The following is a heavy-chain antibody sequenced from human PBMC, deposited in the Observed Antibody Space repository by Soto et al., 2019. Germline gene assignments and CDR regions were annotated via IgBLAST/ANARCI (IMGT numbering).Heavy chain of an antibody. Sequence: LSCAASGFTFSSYAMSWVRQAPGKGMEWVSGISDSGGSTYYADSVKGRFTISRDNSKNTLYLQMNSLRAEDTAVYYCAKGTYYYGSAPYYFDYWGQGTLVTVSS. D-gene: IGHD3-10*01. V-gene: IGHV3-23*01. CDR3: AKGTYYYGSAPYYFDY. J-gene: IGHJ4*02. CDR2: ISDSGGST. CDR1: GFTFSSYA.